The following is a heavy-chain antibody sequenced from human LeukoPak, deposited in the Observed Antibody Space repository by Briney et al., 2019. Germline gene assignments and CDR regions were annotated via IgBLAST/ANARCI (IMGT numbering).Heavy chain of an antibody. CDR2: IYYSGST. V-gene: IGHV4-39*06. CDR3: ARAGSFGDYEFDF. J-gene: IGHJ4*02. CDR1: GGSISSSSYY. D-gene: IGHD4-17*01. Sequence: PSETLSLTCTVSGGSISSSSYYWGWIRHPPGKGLEWIGSIYYSGSTYYNPSLKSRVTISLDTSKKQFTLRLRSVTAADTAVYYCARAGSFGDYEFDFGGQGPLVTFSS.